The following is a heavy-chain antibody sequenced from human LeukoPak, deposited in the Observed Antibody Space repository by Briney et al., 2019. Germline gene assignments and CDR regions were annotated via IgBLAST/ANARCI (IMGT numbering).Heavy chain of an antibody. D-gene: IGHD2-21*01. J-gene: IGHJ5*02. CDR1: GGSFSGYY. CDR2: TNHSGST. V-gene: IGHV4-34*01. Sequence: KPSETLSLTCAVYGGSFSGYYWSWIRQPPGKGLEWIGETNHSGSTNYNPSLKSRVTISVDTSKNQFSLKLSSVTAADTAVYYCARVGDSGGFDPWGQGTLVTVSS. CDR3: ARVGDSGGFDP.